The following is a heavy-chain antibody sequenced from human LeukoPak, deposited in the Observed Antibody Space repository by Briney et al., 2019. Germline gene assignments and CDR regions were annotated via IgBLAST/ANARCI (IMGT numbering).Heavy chain of an antibody. V-gene: IGHV4-4*07. CDR1: GDSMTSYY. Sequence: NPSETLSLTCTVSGDSMTSYYWSWIRQPAGKGLEWIGHIYTSGSTNYNPSLKSRVTMSVDTSKNQFSLNLRSVAAADTAVYYCARHRYSGTYQPYNFDYWGQGTLVTVSS. CDR3: ARHRYSGTYQPYNFDY. J-gene: IGHJ4*02. D-gene: IGHD1-26*01. CDR2: IYTSGST.